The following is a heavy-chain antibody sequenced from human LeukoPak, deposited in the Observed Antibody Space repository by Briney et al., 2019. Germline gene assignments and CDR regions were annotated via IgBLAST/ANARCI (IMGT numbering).Heavy chain of an antibody. CDR3: ARDADSGSYYTVGHNWFDP. D-gene: IGHD1-26*01. V-gene: IGHV3-64*01. CDR1: GFTFSSYA. J-gene: IGHJ5*02. Sequence: GGSLRLSCAASGFTFSSYAMHWVRQAPGKGLEYVSAISSNGGSTYYANSVKGRLTISRDNSKNTLYLQMGSLRAEDMAVYYCARDADSGSYYTVGHNWFDPWGQGTLVTVSS. CDR2: ISSNGGST.